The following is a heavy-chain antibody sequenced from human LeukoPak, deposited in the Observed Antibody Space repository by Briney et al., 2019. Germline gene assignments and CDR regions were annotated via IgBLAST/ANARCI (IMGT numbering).Heavy chain of an antibody. D-gene: IGHD2-2*01. CDR2: IIPILGIA. CDR1: GGTFSSYA. Sequence: SVKVSCKASGGTFSSYAISWVRQAPGQGLEWMRRIIPILGIANYAQKFQGRVTITADKSTSTAYMELSSLRSEDTAVYYCARGYCSSTSCYARSRYYYYGMDVWGQGTTVTVSS. CDR3: ARGYCSSTSCYARSRYYYYGMDV. V-gene: IGHV1-69*04. J-gene: IGHJ6*02.